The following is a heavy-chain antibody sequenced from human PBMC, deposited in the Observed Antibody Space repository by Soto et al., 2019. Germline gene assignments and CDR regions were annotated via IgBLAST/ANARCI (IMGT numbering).Heavy chain of an antibody. CDR3: AKDRDFWSGYYNVYYFDY. Sequence: PGGSLRLSCAASPFTFSSYAMRWFRPAPGKGVEWVSAISGSGGSTFYADSVKGRFTISRDNSKNTLYLQMSSLRAEDTAVYYCAKDRDFWSGYYNVYYFDYWGQGTLVTVS. CDR1: PFTFSSYA. V-gene: IGHV3-23*01. D-gene: IGHD3-3*01. CDR2: ISGSGGST. J-gene: IGHJ4*02.